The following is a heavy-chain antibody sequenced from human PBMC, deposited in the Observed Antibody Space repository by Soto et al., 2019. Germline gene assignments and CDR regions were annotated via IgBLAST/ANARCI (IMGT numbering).Heavy chain of an antibody. CDR1: GFTFSSYA. V-gene: IGHV3-23*01. Sequence: GGFLRLSCAASGFTFSSYAMSWVRQAPGKGLEWVSAISGSGGSTYYADSVKGRFTISRDNSKNTLYLQMNSLRAEDTAVYYCAKVVAARPDAFDIWGQGTMVTVSS. D-gene: IGHD6-6*01. J-gene: IGHJ3*02. CDR3: AKVVAARPDAFDI. CDR2: ISGSGGST.